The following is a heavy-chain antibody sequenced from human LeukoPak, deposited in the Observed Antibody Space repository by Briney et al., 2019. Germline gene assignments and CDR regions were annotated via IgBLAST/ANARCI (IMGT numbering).Heavy chain of an antibody. D-gene: IGHD2/OR15-2a*01. CDR1: GFTFSSYA. CDR2: ISGSGGST. J-gene: IGHJ4*02. V-gene: IGHV3-23*01. CDR3: AKDRLSPRGAFDY. Sequence: GGSLTLSCAASGFTFSSYAMSWVRQAPGEGLGWVSAISGSGGSTYYADSVEGRFTISRDNSKDTLYLQMHSLRAEDTAVYYCAKDRLSPRGAFDYWGQGTLVTVSS.